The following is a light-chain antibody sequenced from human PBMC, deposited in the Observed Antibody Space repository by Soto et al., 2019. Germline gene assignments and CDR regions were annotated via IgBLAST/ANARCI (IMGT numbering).Light chain of an antibody. CDR1: SPNIGAGYD. Sequence: QSVLTQPPSLSGAPGQRVTTPGTGSSPNIGAGYDVHGYQQLPGTAPKLLIFGNSNRPSGVPDRFSGSKSGTSASLAITGLQAEDEADYYCQSYDSSLVVFGGGTKLTVL. CDR3: QSYDSSLVV. V-gene: IGLV1-40*01. CDR2: GNS. J-gene: IGLJ2*01.